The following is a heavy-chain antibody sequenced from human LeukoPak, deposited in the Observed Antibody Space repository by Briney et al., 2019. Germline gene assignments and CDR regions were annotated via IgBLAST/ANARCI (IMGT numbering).Heavy chain of an antibody. D-gene: IGHD3-22*01. V-gene: IGHV3-23*01. J-gene: IGHJ4*02. CDR2: ISGSGGST. Sequence: GGSLRLSCVVSGFTFSSFWMTWVRQAPGKGLEWVSAISGSGGSTYYADSVKGRFTISRDNPKNTLYLQMNSLRAEDTAVYYCAKSNYDSSGYPGFFDYWGQGTLVTVSS. CDR3: AKSNYDSSGYPGFFDY. CDR1: GFTFSSFW.